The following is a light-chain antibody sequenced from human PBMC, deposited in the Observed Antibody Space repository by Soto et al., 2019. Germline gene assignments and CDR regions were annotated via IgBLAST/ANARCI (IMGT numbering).Light chain of an antibody. Sequence: QSALTQPRSVSGSPGQSITISCTGTSSDVSAYNLVYWYQQHPGKAPKIMIYDVSKRPSGVPDRFSGSKSGNTASLTISGLQTEDEADYYCCSYAGRYTRVFDGGTKRTVL. V-gene: IGLV2-11*01. CDR2: DVS. J-gene: IGLJ3*02. CDR1: SSDVSAYNL. CDR3: CSYAGRYTRV.